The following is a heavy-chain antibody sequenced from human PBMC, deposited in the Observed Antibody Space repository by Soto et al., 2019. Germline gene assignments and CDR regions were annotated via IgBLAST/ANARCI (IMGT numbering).Heavy chain of an antibody. CDR1: GYTFTGYC. J-gene: IGHJ6*02. D-gene: IGHD1-1*01. V-gene: IGHV1-2*04. CDR2: INPNSGGT. Sequence: ASVKVSCKASGYTFTGYCMHWVRQAPGQGLEWMGWINPNSGGTNYAQKFQGWVTMTRDTSISTAYMELSRLRSDDTAVYYCARDTTQLELYYYYGMDVWGQGTTVTVSS. CDR3: ARDTTQLELYYYYGMDV.